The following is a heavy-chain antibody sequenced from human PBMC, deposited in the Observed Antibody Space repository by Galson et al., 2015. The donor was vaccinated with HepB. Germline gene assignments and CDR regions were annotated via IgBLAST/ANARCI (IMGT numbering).Heavy chain of an antibody. J-gene: IGHJ5*02. D-gene: IGHD3-10*01. V-gene: IGHV3-7*03. Sequence: SLRLSCAASGFTFGSYWMSWVRQAPGKGLEWVTHIKEDGSETDYVDSVKGRFTISRDNAKDSVYLQMNTLRAEDTAVYYCARLSGGGGSNWFDPWGQGTLVTVSS. CDR2: IKEDGSET. CDR3: ARLSGGGGSNWFDP. CDR1: GFTFGSYW.